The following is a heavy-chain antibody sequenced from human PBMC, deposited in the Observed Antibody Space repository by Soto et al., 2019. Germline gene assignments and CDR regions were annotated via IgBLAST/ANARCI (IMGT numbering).Heavy chain of an antibody. Sequence: ASETLSFTCTVSSGSMCGYYWNWIRQPPGKGLEWIGYIYYRGSTNYNPSLKSRVTMSVDTSKNQFFLKLSSVTAADTAVYYCARGGDYEFWSGYSNDALEIWGQETMQTVSS. CDR2: IYYRGST. CDR3: ARGGDYEFWSGYSNDALEI. V-gene: IGHV4-59*01. D-gene: IGHD3-3*01. J-gene: IGHJ3*02. CDR1: SGSMCGYY.